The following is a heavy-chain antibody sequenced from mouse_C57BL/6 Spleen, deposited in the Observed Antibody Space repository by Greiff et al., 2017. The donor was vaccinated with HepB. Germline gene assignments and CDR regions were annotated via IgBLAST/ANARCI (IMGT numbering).Heavy chain of an antibody. V-gene: IGHV5-17*01. D-gene: IGHD2-12*01. CDR1: GFTFSDYG. J-gene: IGHJ4*01. CDR3: AITTNYAMDY. CDR2: ISSGSSTI. Sequence: DVQLQESGGGLVKPGGSLKLSCAASGFTFSDYGMHWVRQAPEKGLEWVAYISSGSSTIYYADTVKGRFTISRDNAKNTLFLQMTSLRSEDTAMYYCAITTNYAMDYWGQGTSVTVSS.